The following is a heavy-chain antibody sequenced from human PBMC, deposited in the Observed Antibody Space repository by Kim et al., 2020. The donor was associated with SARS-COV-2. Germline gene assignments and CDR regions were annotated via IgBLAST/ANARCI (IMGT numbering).Heavy chain of an antibody. CDR3: AKERRYCSGGACPPGIDY. Sequence: GGSLRLSCAASGFTFSSYAMSWVRQAPGKGLEWVSDISSSGGSTYYADSVTGRFTISRDNSKNTMYLQMSSLRADDTAVYYCAKERRYCSGGACPPGIDYWGQGTLLTVPS. V-gene: IGHV3-23*01. D-gene: IGHD2-15*01. CDR1: GFTFSSYA. J-gene: IGHJ4*02. CDR2: ISSSGGST.